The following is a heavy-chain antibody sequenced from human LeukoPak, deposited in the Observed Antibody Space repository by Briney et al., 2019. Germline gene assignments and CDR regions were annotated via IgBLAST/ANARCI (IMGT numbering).Heavy chain of an antibody. V-gene: IGHV4-59*01. Sequence: SETLSLTCTVSGVSITTYYWSWIRQTPGKGLELNGYIYYSGSTNYNPSLKSRVTISIDKSKNQFSLSLSSVTAADTAMYYCARRVSSGYYYFDYWGQGTLVTVSS. D-gene: IGHD3-22*01. CDR3: ARRVSSGYYYFDY. CDR1: GVSITTYY. J-gene: IGHJ4*02. CDR2: IYYSGST.